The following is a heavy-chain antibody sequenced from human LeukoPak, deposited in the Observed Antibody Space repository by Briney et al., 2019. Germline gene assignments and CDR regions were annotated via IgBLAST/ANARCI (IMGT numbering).Heavy chain of an antibody. J-gene: IGHJ3*02. Sequence: AASVKVSCKASGYIFTGYYMHWVRQAPGQGLEWMGWINPNSGGADYAQNFQGRVTMTRDTSISTAYMELSRLRSDDTAVYYCARFGSYGLSDDAFDIWGQGTMVTVSS. D-gene: IGHD1-26*01. CDR1: GYIFTGYY. CDR2: INPNSGGA. V-gene: IGHV1-2*02. CDR3: ARFGSYGLSDDAFDI.